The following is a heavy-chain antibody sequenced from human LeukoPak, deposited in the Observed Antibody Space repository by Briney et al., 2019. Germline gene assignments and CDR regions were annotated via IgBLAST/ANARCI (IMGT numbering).Heavy chain of an antibody. CDR1: EFTLSGYA. CDR3: AKGGPGYCSSNSCYKGFDN. Sequence: GGSPRLSCVHSEFTLSGYAMSWVRPVPRRGVGCVSVIFGSGGSTYYADSVKGRFTISRDNSKNTLYLQMNSLRAEDTAVYYCAKGGPGYCSSNSCYKGFDNWGQGTLVTVSS. J-gene: IGHJ4*02. CDR2: IFGSGGST. D-gene: IGHD2-2*02. V-gene: IGHV3-23*01.